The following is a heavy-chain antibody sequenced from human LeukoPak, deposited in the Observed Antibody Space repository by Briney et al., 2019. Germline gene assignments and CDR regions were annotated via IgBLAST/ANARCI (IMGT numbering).Heavy chain of an antibody. Sequence: ASVKVSCKASGYTFTSYYMHWVRQAPGQGLEWMGIINPSGGSTSYAQKFQGRVTVTRDTSTSTVYMELSSQRSEDTAVYYCARGGDTFGGVIVTPFDYWGQGTLVTVSS. J-gene: IGHJ4*02. V-gene: IGHV1-46*01. D-gene: IGHD3-16*02. CDR3: ARGGDTFGGVIVTPFDY. CDR1: GYTFTSYY. CDR2: INPSGGST.